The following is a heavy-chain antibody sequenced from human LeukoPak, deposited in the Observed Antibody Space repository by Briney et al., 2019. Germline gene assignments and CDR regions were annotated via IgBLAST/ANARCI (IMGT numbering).Heavy chain of an antibody. CDR1: GGSISSSSYY. J-gene: IGHJ6*02. Sequence: PSETLSLTCTVSGGSISSSSYYWGWIRQPPGKGLEWIGTIYYSGSTYYNPSLKSRVTISVDTSKNQFSLKLSSVTAADTAVYFGARQEVCSKKNCFSGRDVGAQGTRVTVSS. CDR3: ARQEVCSKKNCFSGRDV. V-gene: IGHV4-39*01. CDR2: IYYSGST. D-gene: IGHD2-2*01.